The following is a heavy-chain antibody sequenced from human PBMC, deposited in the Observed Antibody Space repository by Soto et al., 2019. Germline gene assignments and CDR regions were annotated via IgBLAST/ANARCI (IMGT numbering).Heavy chain of an antibody. CDR3: ATYCYQTGDCSAGSCYSEL. D-gene: IGHD2-15*01. CDR1: GVTFSSDA. V-gene: IGHV3-23*01. J-gene: IGHJ4*02. Sequence: EVQLLESGGTLGPPGGSLRLSCVASGVTFSSDAMSWVRQAPGQGLEWISGISGSGVSTYYADYVRGRITISRDDSKNKLYLQMNSLRAEDTYVYFCATYCYQTGDCSAGSCYSELWGQGTLFTVSP. CDR2: ISGSGVST.